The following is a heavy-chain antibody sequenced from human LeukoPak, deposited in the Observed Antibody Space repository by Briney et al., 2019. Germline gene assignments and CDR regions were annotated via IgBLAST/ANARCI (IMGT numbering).Heavy chain of an antibody. J-gene: IGHJ4*02. CDR3: ARLRDTVTSASDY. CDR1: GFSIKTYS. CDR2: ISSSGGYI. D-gene: IGHD4-17*01. V-gene: IGHV3-21*01. Sequence: GGSLRLSCAASGFSIKTYSMTWVRQAPGKGLEWVSTISSSGGYIYYADSVKGRFTISRDTAKNSLYLQMNSLRVEDTAVYNCARLRDTVTSASDYWGQGTLVTVSS.